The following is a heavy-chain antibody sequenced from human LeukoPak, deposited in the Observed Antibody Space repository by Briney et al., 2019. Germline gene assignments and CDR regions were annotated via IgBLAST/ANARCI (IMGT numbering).Heavy chain of an antibody. Sequence: KTSETLSLTCTVSGGSISSSSYYWGRIRQPPGKGLEWIGSIYYSGGTYYNPSLKSRVSISVDTSKNQFSLQLNSVTAADTAVYYCARTRWRLRLGELSQLPYDFDYWGQGTLVTVSS. V-gene: IGHV4-39*01. CDR1: GGSISSSSYY. D-gene: IGHD3-16*02. J-gene: IGHJ4*02. CDR3: ARTRWRLRLGELSQLPYDFDY. CDR2: IYYSGGT.